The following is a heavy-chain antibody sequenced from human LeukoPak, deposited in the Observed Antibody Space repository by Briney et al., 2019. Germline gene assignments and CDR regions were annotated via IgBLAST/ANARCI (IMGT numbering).Heavy chain of an antibody. V-gene: IGHV4-59*08. CDR2: IYHSGST. Sequence: SETLSLTRTVSGVSISSYYWSWIRQPPGKGLEWIGYIYHSGSTNYNPSLKSRVTISVDTSKNQFSLKLSSVTAADTAVYCCARPMVRGVNDALDIWGQGTMVTVSS. D-gene: IGHD3-10*01. CDR1: GVSISSYY. CDR3: ARPMVRGVNDALDI. J-gene: IGHJ3*02.